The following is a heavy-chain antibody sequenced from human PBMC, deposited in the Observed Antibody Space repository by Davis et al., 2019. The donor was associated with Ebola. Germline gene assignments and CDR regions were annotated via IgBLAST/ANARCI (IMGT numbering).Heavy chain of an antibody. CDR2: VYHFGVN. J-gene: IGHJ5*02. V-gene: IGHV4-59*02. D-gene: IGHD6-13*01. CDR1: NVTVTSLY. Sequence: MPSETLSLTCSVSNVTVTSLYWSWIRQPPGKGLEWIGYVYHFGVNIYNPSLKSRVSISVDTSKNQISLQLDSVTAADTAVYYCAGARYSSLWPHVSWFDPWGQGTLVTVSS. CDR3: AGARYSSLWPHVSWFDP.